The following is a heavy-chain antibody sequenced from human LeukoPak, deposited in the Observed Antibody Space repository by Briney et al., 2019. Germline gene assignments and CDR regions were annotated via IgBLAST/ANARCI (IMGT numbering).Heavy chain of an antibody. D-gene: IGHD2/OR15-2a*01. CDR1: WLTVSRSY. Sequence: GGSLRPFCAASWLTVSRSYMSSVRQPPGKGLEWVSFIYNDGSTSYAASMKGRLTISRHNSKNTLYLQVDSLRAEDTVMYYCARNILFAFDIWGQGTMVTVSS. CDR3: ARNILFAFDI. CDR2: IYNDGST. J-gene: IGHJ3*02. V-gene: IGHV3-53*01.